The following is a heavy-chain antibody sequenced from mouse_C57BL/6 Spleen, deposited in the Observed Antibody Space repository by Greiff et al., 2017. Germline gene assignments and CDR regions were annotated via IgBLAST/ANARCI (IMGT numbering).Heavy chain of an antibody. CDR2: ISSGGSYT. Sequence: DVMLVESGGDLVKPGGSLKLSCAASGFTFSSYGMSWVRQTPDKRLEWVATISSGGSYTYYPDSVKGRFTISRDNAKNTLYLQMSSLKSEDTAMYYCARYSNSYYFDYWGQGTTLTVSS. CDR3: ARYSNSYYFDY. CDR1: GFTFSSYG. D-gene: IGHD2-5*01. J-gene: IGHJ2*01. V-gene: IGHV5-6*02.